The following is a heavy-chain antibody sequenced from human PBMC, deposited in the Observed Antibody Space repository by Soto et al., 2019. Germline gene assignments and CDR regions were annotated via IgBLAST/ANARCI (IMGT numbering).Heavy chain of an antibody. Sequence: GGSLRLSCAASGFTFSSYAMSWVRQAPGKGLEWVSAISGSGGSTYYADSVKGRFTISRDNSKNTLYLQMNSLRAEDTAVYYCAKTAGDYDYIWGSYRSPPYYFDYWGQGTLVTVSS. CDR1: GFTFSSYA. CDR3: AKTAGDYDYIWGSYRSPPYYFDY. D-gene: IGHD3-16*02. J-gene: IGHJ4*02. CDR2: ISGSGGST. V-gene: IGHV3-23*01.